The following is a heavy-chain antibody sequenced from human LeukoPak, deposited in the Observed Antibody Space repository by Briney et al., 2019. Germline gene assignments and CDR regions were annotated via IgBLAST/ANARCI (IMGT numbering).Heavy chain of an antibody. Sequence: PSQTLSLTCTVSGGSISSGGYYWSWIRQPPGKGLEWIGYIYHSGSTYYNPSLKSRVTISVDRSKNQFSLKLSSVTAADTAVYYCARGSPHGALDVWGQGTTVTVSS. CDR2: IYHSGST. V-gene: IGHV4-30-2*01. J-gene: IGHJ6*02. CDR3: ARGSPHGALDV. D-gene: IGHD3-16*01. CDR1: GGSISSGGYY.